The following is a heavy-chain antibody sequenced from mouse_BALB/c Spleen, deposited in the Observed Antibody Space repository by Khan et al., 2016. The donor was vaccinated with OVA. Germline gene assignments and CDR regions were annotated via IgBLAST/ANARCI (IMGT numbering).Heavy chain of an antibody. J-gene: IGHJ4*01. V-gene: IGHV9-4*02. CDR3: ARGGAAYYRNDGGAMDY. CDR1: GYTFTNAG. D-gene: IGHD2-14*01. Sequence: QIQLVQSGPELKKPGETVRISCKASGYTFTNAGMQWVQKMPGKGLKWIGWINTHSGVPKYAEDFKRRFAFSLETSASTVYLQITNLKNEDTATDFCARGGAAYYRNDGGAMDYWGQGTSVTVSS. CDR2: INTHSGVP.